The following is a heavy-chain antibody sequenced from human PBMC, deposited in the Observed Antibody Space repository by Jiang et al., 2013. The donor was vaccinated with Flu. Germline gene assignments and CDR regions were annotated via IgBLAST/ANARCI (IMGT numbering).Heavy chain of an antibody. D-gene: IGHD1-26*01. CDR2: ISAYNGNT. Sequence: EWMGWISAYNGNTNYAQKLQGRVTMTTDTSTSTAYMELRSLRSDDTAVYYCARQVGATVYYFDYWGQGTLVTVSS. V-gene: IGHV1-18*01. CDR3: ARQVGATVYYFDY. J-gene: IGHJ4*02.